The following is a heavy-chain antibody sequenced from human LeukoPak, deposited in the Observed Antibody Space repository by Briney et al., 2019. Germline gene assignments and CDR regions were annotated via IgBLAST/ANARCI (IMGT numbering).Heavy chain of an antibody. J-gene: IGHJ4*02. CDR2: ISYDGSNK. D-gene: IGHD1-20*01. CDR1: GFTFSSYA. V-gene: IGHV3-30*04. CDR3: ARDRITGTSNFDY. Sequence: GGSLRLSCAASGFTFSSYAMHWVRQAPGKGLEWVAVISYDGSNKYYADSVKGRFTISRDNSKNTLYLQMNSLRAEDTAVYYCARDRITGTSNFDYWGQGTLVTVSS.